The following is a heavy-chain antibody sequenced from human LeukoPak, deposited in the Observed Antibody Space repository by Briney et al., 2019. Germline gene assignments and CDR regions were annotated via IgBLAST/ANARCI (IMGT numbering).Heavy chain of an antibody. Sequence: GGSLRLSCAASGFTFSGYAMSWVRQAPGKGLEWVSAISGSGGSTYYADSVKGRFTISRDNSKNTLYLQMNSLRAEDTAVYYCAKDCSSTSCYGEGDYWGQGTLVTVSS. D-gene: IGHD2-2*01. CDR2: ISGSGGST. CDR3: AKDCSSTSCYGEGDY. J-gene: IGHJ4*02. CDR1: GFTFSGYA. V-gene: IGHV3-23*01.